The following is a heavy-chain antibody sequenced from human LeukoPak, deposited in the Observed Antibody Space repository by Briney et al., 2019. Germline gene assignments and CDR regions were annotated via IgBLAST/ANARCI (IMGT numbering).Heavy chain of an antibody. Sequence: SETLSLTCTVSGGSISSYYWSWIRQPPGKGLEWIAYISDIGSINYNPSLKSRVTISVDTSKNQLALKLSSVTAADTAVYYCARHKTLVVTHPLDYWGQGTLVTVSS. CDR2: ISDIGSI. J-gene: IGHJ4*02. D-gene: IGHD3-22*01. V-gene: IGHV4-59*08. CDR1: GGSISSYY. CDR3: ARHKTLVVTHPLDY.